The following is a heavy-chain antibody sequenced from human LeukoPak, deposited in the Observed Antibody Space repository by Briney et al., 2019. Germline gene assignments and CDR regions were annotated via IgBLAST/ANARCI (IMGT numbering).Heavy chain of an antibody. CDR3: TRDSGIAVAGPEGY. D-gene: IGHD6-19*01. CDR2: IRSKAYGGTT. Sequence: GGSLRLSCKTSGITFDNFAMTWVRQAPGKGLEWVGFIRSKAYGGTTEYAASVKGRFTISRDDSKSIAYLQMNSLKTEDTAVYYCTRDSGIAVAGPEGYWGQGTLVTVSS. V-gene: IGHV3-49*04. CDR1: GITFDNFA. J-gene: IGHJ4*02.